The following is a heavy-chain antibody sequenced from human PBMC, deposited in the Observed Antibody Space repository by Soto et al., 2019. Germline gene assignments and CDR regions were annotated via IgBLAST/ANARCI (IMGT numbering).Heavy chain of an antibody. CDR1: GYTFTGYY. CDR2: INPNSGGT. D-gene: IGHD3-22*01. Sequence: ASVKVSCKASGYTFTGYYMHWVRQAPGQGLEWMGWINPNSGGTNYARKFQGRVTMTRDTSISTAYMELSRLRSDDTAVYYCARDPLPGVVIHEYYYYYGMDVWGQGTTVTVSS. CDR3: ARDPLPGVVIHEYYYYYGMDV. V-gene: IGHV1-2*02. J-gene: IGHJ6*02.